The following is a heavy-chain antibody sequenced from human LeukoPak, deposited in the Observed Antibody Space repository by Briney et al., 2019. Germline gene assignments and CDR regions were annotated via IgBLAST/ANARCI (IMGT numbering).Heavy chain of an antibody. CDR3: ARDRAYYYDSSGYHNWFDP. CDR2: IYTSGST. CDR1: GGSISSYY. Sequence: SETLSLTCTVSGGSISSYYWSWIRQPAGKGLEWIGRIYTSGSTNYNPSLKSRVTMSVDTSKNQFSLKLSSVTAADTAVYYCARDRAYYYDSSGYHNWFDPWGRGTLVTVSS. J-gene: IGHJ5*02. D-gene: IGHD3-22*01. V-gene: IGHV4-4*07.